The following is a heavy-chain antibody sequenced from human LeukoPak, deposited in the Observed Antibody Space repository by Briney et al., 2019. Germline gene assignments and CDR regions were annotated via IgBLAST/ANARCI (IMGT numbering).Heavy chain of an antibody. CDR1: GFSFSNYG. V-gene: IGHV3-7*01. D-gene: IGHD1-1*01. CDR2: IKQDGSEK. Sequence: PGGSLRLSCAASGFSFSNYGMNWVRQAPGKGLEWVANIKQDGSEKYYVDSVKGRFTISRDNAKNSLYLQMNSLRAEDTAVYYCAGPGWVEFSAPLKRGQGNPGTGS. J-gene: IGHJ6*01. CDR3: AGPGWVEFSAPLK.